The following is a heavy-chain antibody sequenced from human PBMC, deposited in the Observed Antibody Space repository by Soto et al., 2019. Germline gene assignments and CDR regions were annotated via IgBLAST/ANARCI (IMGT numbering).Heavy chain of an antibody. CDR1: RFPFSRYS. Sequence: PGGSLRLSCEASRFPFSRYSLNWVRQAPGKGLEWVSSISSGGNDISYAESVEGRFFTSRDNVNNVLYLDINNLRPEDTAVYYCARMAYWGQGTLVTVSS. CDR2: ISSGGNDI. J-gene: IGHJ4*02. CDR3: ARMAY. V-gene: IGHV3-21*06.